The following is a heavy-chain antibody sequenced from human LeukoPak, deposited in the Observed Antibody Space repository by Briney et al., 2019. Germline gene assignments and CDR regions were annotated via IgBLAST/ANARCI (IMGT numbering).Heavy chain of an antibody. Sequence: SQTLSLTCTVSGGSISSGGYYRSWLRQPPGKGLEWIGYIYHSGSTYYNPSLKSRVTISVDRSKNQFSLKLSSVTAADTAVYYCARTAGDTYYDFWSGPYAFDIWGQGTMVTVSS. CDR2: IYHSGST. J-gene: IGHJ3*02. CDR3: ARTAGDTYYDFWSGPYAFDI. D-gene: IGHD3-3*01. CDR1: GGSISSGGYY. V-gene: IGHV4-30-2*01.